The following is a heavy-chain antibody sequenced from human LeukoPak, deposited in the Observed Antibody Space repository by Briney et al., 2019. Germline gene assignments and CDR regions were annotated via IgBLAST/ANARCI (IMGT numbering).Heavy chain of an antibody. CDR3: ASWNYYGSGSYYFDY. J-gene: IGHJ4*02. CDR2: IYYSGST. CDR1: GGSISSSSYY. Sequence: SETLSLTCTVSGGSISSSSYYWGWIRQPPGKGLEWIGSIYYSGSTYYNPSLKSRVTISVDTSKNQFSLKLSSVTAADTAVYYCASWNYYGSGSYYFDYWGQGTLVTVSS. V-gene: IGHV4-39*07. D-gene: IGHD3-10*01.